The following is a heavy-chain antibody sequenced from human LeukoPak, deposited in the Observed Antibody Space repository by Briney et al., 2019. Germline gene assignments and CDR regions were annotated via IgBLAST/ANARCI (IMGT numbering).Heavy chain of an antibody. Sequence: SETLSLTCTVSGGSISSGDYYWSWIRQPPGKGLEWIGYIYYSGSTYYNPSLKSRVTISVDTSKNQFSLKLSSVTAADTAVYYCARDKGIAAQGVAFDIWGQGTMVTVSS. CDR1: GGSISSGDYY. J-gene: IGHJ3*02. CDR2: IYYSGST. CDR3: ARDKGIAAQGVAFDI. D-gene: IGHD6-13*01. V-gene: IGHV4-30-4*08.